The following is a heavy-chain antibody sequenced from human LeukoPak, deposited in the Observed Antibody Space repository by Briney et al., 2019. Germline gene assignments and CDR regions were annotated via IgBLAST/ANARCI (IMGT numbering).Heavy chain of an antibody. Sequence: ASVKVSCKASGGTFSSYAISWVRQAPGQGLEWMGRIIPILGIANYAQKFQGRVTITADKSTSTAYMELSSLRSEDTAVYYCAKVVDTAMEGTFDYWGQGTLVTVSS. V-gene: IGHV1-69*04. CDR2: IIPILGIA. CDR1: GGTFSSYA. CDR3: AKVVDTAMEGTFDY. D-gene: IGHD5-18*01. J-gene: IGHJ4*02.